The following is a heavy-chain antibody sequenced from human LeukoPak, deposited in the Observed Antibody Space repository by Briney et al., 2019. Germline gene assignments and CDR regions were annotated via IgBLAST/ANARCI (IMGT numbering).Heavy chain of an antibody. V-gene: IGHV4-59*10. Sequence: GSLRLSCAASGFTFSSYAMSWVRQAPGKGLEWIGRIYTTGSTNYNPSLKSRVTMSLDTSKNQFSLKLSSVTAADTAVYYCARGLGDYYDTSGYEYYFDYWGQGTLVTVSS. CDR2: IYTTGST. CDR3: ARGLGDYYDTSGYEYYFDY. D-gene: IGHD3-22*01. J-gene: IGHJ4*02. CDR1: GFTFSSYA.